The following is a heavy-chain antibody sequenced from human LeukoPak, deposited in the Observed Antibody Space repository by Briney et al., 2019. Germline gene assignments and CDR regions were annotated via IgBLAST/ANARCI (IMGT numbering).Heavy chain of an antibody. CDR1: GGSSSGFY. CDR3: ARHPSSSGLYYFDY. Sequence: PSETLSLTCTVSGGSSSGFYWSWIRQPPGKGLEWVGYVYNSEYNSYNPSLKSRVTISVDTSKNQFSLKVSSVTAADTASYYCARHPSSSGLYYFDYLGQGTLVTVSS. V-gene: IGHV4-59*08. CDR2: VYNSEYN. J-gene: IGHJ4*02. D-gene: IGHD6-19*01.